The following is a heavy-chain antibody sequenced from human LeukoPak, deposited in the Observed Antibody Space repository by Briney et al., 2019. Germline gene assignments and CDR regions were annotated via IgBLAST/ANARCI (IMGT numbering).Heavy chain of an antibody. CDR3: ARDRGYDSSGYYPTGPLFDY. J-gene: IGHJ4*02. CDR2: ISPILGIA. Sequence: SVKVSCKASGFTFSSYAINWVRQAPGQGLEWMGRISPILGIANYAQKFQGSVTITADKSPSTAYLELSSLRSEDTAVYYCARDRGYDSSGYYPTGPLFDYWGQGTLVTVSS. CDR1: GFTFSSYA. V-gene: IGHV1-69*04. D-gene: IGHD3-22*01.